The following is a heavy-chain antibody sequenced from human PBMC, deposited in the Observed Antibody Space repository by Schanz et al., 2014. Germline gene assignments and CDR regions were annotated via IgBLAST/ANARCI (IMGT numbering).Heavy chain of an antibody. J-gene: IGHJ4*02. D-gene: IGHD1-26*01. CDR2: ISGSSRTI. V-gene: IGHV3-48*01. CDR3: ARGGSGSHYRLDY. Sequence: EVQLLESGGGLVQPGGSLRLSCAASGFNFNNFAMNWVRQAPGKGLEWVSYISGSSRTIYYADSMKGRFTVSRDNAENALYLQMNSLRAEDTGLYFCARGGSGSHYRLDYWGQGTLVTVSS. CDR1: GFNFNNFA.